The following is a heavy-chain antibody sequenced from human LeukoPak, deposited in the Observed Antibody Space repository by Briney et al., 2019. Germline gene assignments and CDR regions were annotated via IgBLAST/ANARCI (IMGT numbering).Heavy chain of an antibody. J-gene: IGHJ3*02. CDR1: GGSISSYY. Sequence: PSETLSPTCTVSGGSISSYYWSWIRQPAGKGLEWIGRIYTSGGTNYNPSLKSRVTMSVDTSKNQFSLKLSSVTAADTAVYYCARDGTTNAFDIWGQGTMVTVSS. CDR3: ARDGTTNAFDI. CDR2: IYTSGGT. V-gene: IGHV4-4*07. D-gene: IGHD1-7*01.